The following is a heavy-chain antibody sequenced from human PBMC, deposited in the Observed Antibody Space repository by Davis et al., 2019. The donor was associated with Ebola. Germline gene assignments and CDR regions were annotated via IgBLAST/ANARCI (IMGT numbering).Heavy chain of an antibody. V-gene: IGHV3-30-3*01. J-gene: IGHJ5*02. CDR1: GFTFSSYA. D-gene: IGHD6-13*01. CDR2: ISYDGSNK. Sequence: GGSLRLSCAASGFTFSSYAMHWVRQAPGKGLEWVAVISYDGSNKYYADSVKGRFTISRDNSKNTLYLQMNRLRAEDTAVYYCARDPYSSSWYEVNWFDPWGQGTLVTVSS. CDR3: ARDPYSSSWYEVNWFDP.